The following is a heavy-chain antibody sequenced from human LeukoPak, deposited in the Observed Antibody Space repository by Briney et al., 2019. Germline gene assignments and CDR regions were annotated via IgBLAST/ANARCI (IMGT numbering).Heavy chain of an antibody. Sequence: GGSLRLSCAASGFTVSSNYMSWVRQAPGKGLEWVSVIYSGGSTYYADSVKGRFTISRDNSKNTLYLQMNSLRAEDTAVYYCARGARSSSSWRLGNWFDPWGRGTLVTVSS. V-gene: IGHV3-66*01. CDR3: ARGARSSSSWRLGNWFDP. D-gene: IGHD6-13*01. CDR2: IYSGGST. CDR1: GFTVSSNY. J-gene: IGHJ5*02.